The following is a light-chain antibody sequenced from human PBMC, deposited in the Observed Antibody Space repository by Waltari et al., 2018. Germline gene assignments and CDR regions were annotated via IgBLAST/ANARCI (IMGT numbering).Light chain of an antibody. CDR1: SIDFGGNNF. CDR3: TSYTSSSTLYV. J-gene: IGLJ1*01. CDR2: EVT. Sequence: QSALTQPASVSGSPGQSITISCTETSIDFGGNNFVSWYQHRPGKVPKLMIYEVTHRPSGVSNRFSGSKSGNTASLTISGLQAEDEADYYCTSYTSSSTLYVFGTGTKVTVL. V-gene: IGLV2-14*01.